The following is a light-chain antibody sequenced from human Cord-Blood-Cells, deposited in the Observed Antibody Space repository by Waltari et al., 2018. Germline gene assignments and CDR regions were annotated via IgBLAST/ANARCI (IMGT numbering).Light chain of an antibody. J-gene: IGLJ1*01. V-gene: IGLV2-23*01. CDR1: SSHVGRYNL. Sequence: QSALTQPASVSGSPGQSITLSCTGTSSHVGRYNLVSWYQQHPVKAPKLMIYEGSKRPSGVSNRFSGPKSGNTASLTISGLQAEDEADYYCCSYAGSSTYVFGTGTKVTVL. CDR3: CSYAGSSTYV. CDR2: EGS.